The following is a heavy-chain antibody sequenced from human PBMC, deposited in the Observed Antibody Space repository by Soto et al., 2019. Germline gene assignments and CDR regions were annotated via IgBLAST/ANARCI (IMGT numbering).Heavy chain of an antibody. V-gene: IGHV3-23*01. CDR2: ISSSGGST. CDR1: GFTFSSYA. J-gene: IGHJ4*02. CDR3: ARDDVFKQQPLDY. Sequence: GGSLRLSCAASGFTFSSYAMSWVRQAPGKGLEWVSAISSSGGSTYYADSVKGRFTISRDNSKNTLYLQMNSLRAEDTAVYYCARDDVFKQQPLDYWGQGTLVTVSS. D-gene: IGHD6-13*01.